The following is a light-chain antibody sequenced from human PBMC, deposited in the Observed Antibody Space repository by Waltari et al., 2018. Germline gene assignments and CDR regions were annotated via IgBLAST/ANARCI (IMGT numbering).Light chain of an antibody. Sequence: IVMTHSPAPLSLSPGESATLSCRASQSVRSTFAWFQQKHGQPPRLLIYCTSTSATGIPARFTGSGSGTEFSLTISSLQPEDFATYYCQQYDYWPWTFGQGTRVETK. CDR1: QSVRST. J-gene: IGKJ1*01. CDR2: CTS. CDR3: QQYDYWPWT. V-gene: IGKV3D-15*01.